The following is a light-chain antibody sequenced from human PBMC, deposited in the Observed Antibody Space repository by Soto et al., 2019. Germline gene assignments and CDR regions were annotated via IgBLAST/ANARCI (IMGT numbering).Light chain of an antibody. Sequence: DIQMTQSPSSLSASVGDRVTITCRASQSISSYLHWYQQKPGKAPKLLIYASSSLQSGVPSRFSGSGSGTDFTLTISSLQPEDFATYYCQQRYNTPWTFGQGTQVEIK. J-gene: IGKJ1*01. V-gene: IGKV1-39*01. CDR3: QQRYNTPWT. CDR1: QSISSY. CDR2: ASS.